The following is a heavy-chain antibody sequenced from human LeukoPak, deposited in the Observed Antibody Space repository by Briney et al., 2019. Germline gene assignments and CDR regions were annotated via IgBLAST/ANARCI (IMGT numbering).Heavy chain of an antibody. CDR2: IWYDGSNK. CDR1: GFTFSSYG. CDR3: ARLMTTVTNAPLMYYYYYGMDV. Sequence: GGSLRLSCAASGFTFSSYGMHWVRQAPGKGLEWVAVIWYDGSNKYYADSVKGRFTISRDNSKNTLYLQMNSLRAEDTAVYYCARLMTTVTNAPLMYYYYYGMDVWGQGTTVTVSS. V-gene: IGHV3-33*08. D-gene: IGHD4-17*01. J-gene: IGHJ6*02.